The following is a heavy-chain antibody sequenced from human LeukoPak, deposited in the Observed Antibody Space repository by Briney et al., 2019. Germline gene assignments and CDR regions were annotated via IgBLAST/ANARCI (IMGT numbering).Heavy chain of an antibody. J-gene: IGHJ4*02. Sequence: PSETLSLTCTVSGGSISSSSYYWGWIRQPPGKGLEWIGTIYHSGSTYYNASVKSRVTISVDMSKNQFSLKLNSVTAADTAVYYCARVGYSSSLGTYFFDYWGQGTLVTVSS. CDR1: GGSISSSSYY. D-gene: IGHD6-13*01. CDR2: IYHSGST. CDR3: ARVGYSSSLGTYFFDY. V-gene: IGHV4-39*07.